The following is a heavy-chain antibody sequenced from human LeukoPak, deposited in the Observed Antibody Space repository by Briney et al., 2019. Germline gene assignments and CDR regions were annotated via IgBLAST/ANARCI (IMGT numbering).Heavy chain of an antibody. J-gene: IGHJ4*02. CDR2: INPSIGDT. Sequence: GASVKVSCKASGYTFTSYYIHWVRQAPGQGLEWVGIINPSIGDTKNAQKFQGRVTMTWDTSTSTVYMELSSLGYEDTAVYYCAVSAFDYWGQGTLVTVSS. CDR3: AVSAFDY. D-gene: IGHD3-10*01. V-gene: IGHV1-46*03. CDR1: GYTFTSYY.